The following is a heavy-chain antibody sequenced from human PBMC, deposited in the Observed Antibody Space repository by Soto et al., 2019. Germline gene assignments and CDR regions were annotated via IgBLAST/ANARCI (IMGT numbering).Heavy chain of an antibody. J-gene: IGHJ4*02. CDR2: INPNSGGT. V-gene: IGHV1-2*04. Sequence: SVKVSCKASGYTFTGYYMHWVRQAPGQGLEWMGWINPNSGGTNYAQKFQGWVTMTRDTSISTAYMELSRLRPDDTAVYYCARDYYGSGSPYFDYWGQGTLVTVSS. CDR3: ARDYYGSGSPYFDY. D-gene: IGHD3-10*01. CDR1: GYTFTGYY.